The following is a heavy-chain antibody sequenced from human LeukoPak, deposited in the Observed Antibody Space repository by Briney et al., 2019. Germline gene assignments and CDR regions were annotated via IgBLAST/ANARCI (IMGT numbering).Heavy chain of an antibody. Sequence: SETLSLTCAVYGGSFSGYYWSWIRQPPGKGLERIGEINHSGSTNYNPSLKSRVTISVDTSKNQFSLKLSSVTAADTAVYYCARGSTYYYDSSGYYYRIFDYWGQGTLVTVSS. V-gene: IGHV4-34*01. CDR2: INHSGST. D-gene: IGHD3-22*01. CDR1: GGSFSGYY. CDR3: ARGSTYYYDSSGYYYRIFDY. J-gene: IGHJ4*02.